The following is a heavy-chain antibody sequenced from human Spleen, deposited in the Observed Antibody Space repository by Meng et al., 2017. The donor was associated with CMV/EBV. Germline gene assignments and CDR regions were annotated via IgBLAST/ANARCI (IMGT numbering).Heavy chain of an antibody. V-gene: IGHV1-8*01. D-gene: IGHD1-26*01. J-gene: IGHJ4*02. Sequence: ASVKVSCKASGYPFTSYDVNWVRQATGQGLEWMGWMNPHSGNAGYAQKFQGRLTMTRNTSISTAYMELSSLRPEDTAVYYCARVRKERWEPTQIDYWGQGTLVTVSS. CDR1: GYPFTSYD. CDR3: ARVRKERWEPTQIDY. CDR2: MNPHSGNA.